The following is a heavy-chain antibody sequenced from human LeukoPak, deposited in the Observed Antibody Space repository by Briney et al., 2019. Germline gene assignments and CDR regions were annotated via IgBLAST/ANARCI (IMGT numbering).Heavy chain of an antibody. Sequence: PSETLSLTCTVSGGSISTYYWIWIRQPAGKGLEWIGHIYTSGSTNYNPSLKSRVTMSVDTSKNQFSLKLNSVTAADTAVYYCARAPSSGWQFPDYWGQGTLVTVSS. CDR1: GGSISTYY. CDR2: IYTSGST. CDR3: ARAPSSGWQFPDY. J-gene: IGHJ4*02. D-gene: IGHD6-19*01. V-gene: IGHV4-4*07.